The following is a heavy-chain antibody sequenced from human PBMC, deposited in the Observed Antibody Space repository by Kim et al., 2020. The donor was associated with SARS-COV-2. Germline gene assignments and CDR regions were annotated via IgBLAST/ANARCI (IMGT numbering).Heavy chain of an antibody. D-gene: IGHD3-22*01. V-gene: IGHV3-23*01. CDR3: AKEMIPGN. CDR2: GGST. Sequence: GGSTYYTECEKGRFTISRDNSKNTQYLTMNSLRVENTAVYYCAKEMIPGNWGQGTLVTVSS. J-gene: IGHJ4*02.